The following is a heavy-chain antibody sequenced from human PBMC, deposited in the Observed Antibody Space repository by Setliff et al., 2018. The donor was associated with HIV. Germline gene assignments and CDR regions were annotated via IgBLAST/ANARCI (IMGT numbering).Heavy chain of an antibody. CDR3: GRLSETAMASFDS. CDR1: GGSVNSYH. V-gene: IGHV4-4*08. CDR2: IYKSGTT. J-gene: IGHJ4*02. Sequence: SETLSLTCSVSGGSVNSYHWSWIRQPPGKGLEWIGYIYKSGTTNYSPSLKSRVTISADPSKNQFSLKVTSVTAADTAVYYCGRLSETAMASFDSWGQGTLVTVSS. D-gene: IGHD5-18*01.